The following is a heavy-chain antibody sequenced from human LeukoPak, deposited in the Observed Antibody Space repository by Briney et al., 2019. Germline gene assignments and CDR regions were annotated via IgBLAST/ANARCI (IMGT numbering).Heavy chain of an antibody. V-gene: IGHV4-59*01. D-gene: IGHD1-26*01. Sequence: SETLSLTCTVSGGSISSYYWSWIRQPPGKGLEWIGYIYYSGSTNYNPSLKSRVTISVDTSKNQFSLKLSSVAAADTAVYYCARDRGSYYTHFDYWGQGTLVTVSS. CDR3: ARDRGSYYTHFDY. CDR2: IYYSGST. CDR1: GGSISSYY. J-gene: IGHJ4*02.